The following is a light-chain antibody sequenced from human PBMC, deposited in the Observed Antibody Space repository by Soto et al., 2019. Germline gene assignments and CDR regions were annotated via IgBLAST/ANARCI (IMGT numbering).Light chain of an antibody. CDR3: QQCNNWPT. CDR2: GAS. J-gene: IGKJ2*01. Sequence: EIVMTQSPATLSVSPGERATLSCRASQSLGTNLAWYQQKPGQAPRLLIYGASTRATGTPARFSGGGSGTEFTLTISSVQSEAFAVYYCQQCNNWPTFGQGTKLEIK. V-gene: IGKV3-15*01. CDR1: QSLGTN.